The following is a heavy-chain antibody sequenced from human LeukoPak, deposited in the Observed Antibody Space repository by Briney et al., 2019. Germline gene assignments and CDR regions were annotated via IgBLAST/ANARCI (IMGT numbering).Heavy chain of an antibody. J-gene: IGHJ6*03. CDR3: ARDCFPAYSYDSSGYGYYYYMDV. CDR2: ISYDGSNK. D-gene: IGHD3-22*01. CDR1: GFTFSSYA. Sequence: GGSLRLSCAASGFTFSSYAMHWIRQAPGKGLEWVSYISYDGSNKYYADSVKGRFTISRDNSKNTLYLQMNSLRAEDTAVYYCARDCFPAYSYDSSGYGYYYYMDVWGKGTTVTVSS. V-gene: IGHV3-30*04.